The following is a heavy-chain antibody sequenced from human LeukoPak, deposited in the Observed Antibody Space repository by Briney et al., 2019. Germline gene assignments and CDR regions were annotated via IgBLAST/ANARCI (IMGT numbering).Heavy chain of an antibody. J-gene: IGHJ6*04. V-gene: IGHV3-21*01. CDR3: ARESRGTTFLDV. CDR1: GFTFSSYA. D-gene: IGHD1-7*01. Sequence: GGSLRLSCAASGFTFSSYAMHWVRQAPGKGLEWVSSISSSSSYIYYADSVKGRFTISRDNAKNSLYLQMNSLRAEDTAVYYCARESRGTTFLDVWGKGTTVTVSS. CDR2: ISSSSSYI.